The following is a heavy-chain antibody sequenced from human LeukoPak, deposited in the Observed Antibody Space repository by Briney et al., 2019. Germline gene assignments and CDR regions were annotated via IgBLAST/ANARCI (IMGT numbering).Heavy chain of an antibody. CDR2: ISGSGGST. CDR1: GFTFSSYA. D-gene: IGHD6-13*01. Sequence: GGSLKLSCAASGFTFSSYAMSWVRQAPGKGLEWVSAISGSGGSTYYADSVKGRFTISRDNSKNTLYLQMNSLRAEDTAVYYCAKSSAPGIAAAGDLDYWGQGTLVTVSS. V-gene: IGHV3-23*01. CDR3: AKSSAPGIAAAGDLDY. J-gene: IGHJ4*02.